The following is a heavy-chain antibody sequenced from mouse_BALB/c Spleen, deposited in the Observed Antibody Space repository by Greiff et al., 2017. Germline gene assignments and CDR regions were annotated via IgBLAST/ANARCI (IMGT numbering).Heavy chain of an antibody. Sequence: QVHVKQSGPGLVAPSQSLSITCTVSGFSLTSYGVHWVRQPPGKGLEWLGVIWAGGSTNYNSALMSRLSISKDNSKSQVFLKMNSLQTDDTAMYYCARDPSGYYAMDYWGQGTSVTVSS. J-gene: IGHJ4*01. V-gene: IGHV2-9*02. CDR1: GFSLTSYG. CDR2: IWAGGST. CDR3: ARDPSGYYAMDY. D-gene: IGHD3-1*01.